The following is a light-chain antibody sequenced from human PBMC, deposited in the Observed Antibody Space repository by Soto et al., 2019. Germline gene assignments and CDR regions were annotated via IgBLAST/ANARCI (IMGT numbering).Light chain of an antibody. CDR1: QSVSSN. J-gene: IGKJ1*01. Sequence: ITQSPATLSVTPGERATLSCRASQSVSSNLAWYQQTPGQAPRLLIFDASTRATGIPARFSGSGSGTEFTLTISSLQSEDFAVYYCQQYDNWLGTFGQGTKVDIK. CDR2: DAS. V-gene: IGKV3D-15*01. CDR3: QQYDNWLGT.